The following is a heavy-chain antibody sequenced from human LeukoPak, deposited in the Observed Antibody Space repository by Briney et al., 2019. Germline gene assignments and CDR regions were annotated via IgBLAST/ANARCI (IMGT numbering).Heavy chain of an antibody. CDR1: GFTFSSYA. CDR3: AGGDRNGWYFDY. CDR2: ISGSGGST. J-gene: IGHJ4*02. D-gene: IGHD6-19*01. V-gene: IGHV3-23*01. Sequence: GGSLRLSCAASGFTFSSYAMTWVRQAPGKGLEWVSGISGSGGSTYYADSVKGRFTISRDNSKNTLYLQMNSLRAEDTALYYCAGGDRNGWYFDYWGQGTLVTVSS.